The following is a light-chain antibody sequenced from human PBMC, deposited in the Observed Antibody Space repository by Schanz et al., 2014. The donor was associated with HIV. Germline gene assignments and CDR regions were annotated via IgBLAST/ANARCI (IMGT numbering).Light chain of an antibody. CDR3: ATWDISLNGPV. Sequence: QSALTQPRSVSGSPGQSVTISCTGTSSDVGGYNYVSWYQQHPGKAPKLMIYDVSKRPSGVPDRFSGSKSGTSASLVISGLQSEDEADYYCATWDISLNGPVFGGGTKLTVL. CDR2: DVS. J-gene: IGLJ2*01. CDR1: SSDVGGYNY. V-gene: IGLV2-11*01.